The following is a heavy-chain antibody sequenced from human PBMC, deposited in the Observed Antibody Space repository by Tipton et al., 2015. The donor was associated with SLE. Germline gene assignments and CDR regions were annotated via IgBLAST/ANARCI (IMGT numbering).Heavy chain of an antibody. D-gene: IGHD1-26*01. V-gene: IGHV4-34*01. CDR3: ARGGAYDY. J-gene: IGHJ4*02. CDR2: INHRGRT. Sequence: TLSLTCAVYGGSFSDYYWSWIRQPPGKGLEWLGDINHRGRTNYNPSLKSRVTISIDTSKNQLSLRLTSVTAADTAVYYCARGGAYDYWGQGKLVTVSS. CDR1: GGSFSDYY.